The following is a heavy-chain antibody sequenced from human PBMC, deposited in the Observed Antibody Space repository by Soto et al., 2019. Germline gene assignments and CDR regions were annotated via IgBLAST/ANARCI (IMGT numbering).Heavy chain of an antibody. CDR1: GFTFSSYG. CDR3: ARVFGVGDYYDSSVVY. CDR2: IWYDGSNK. Sequence: GGSLRLSCAASGFTFSSYGMHWVRQAPGKGLEWVAVIWYDGSNKYYADSVKGRFTISRDNSKNTLYLQMNSLRAEDTAVYYCARVFGVGDYYDSSVVYWGQGTLVTVSS. D-gene: IGHD3-22*01. V-gene: IGHV3-33*01. J-gene: IGHJ4*02.